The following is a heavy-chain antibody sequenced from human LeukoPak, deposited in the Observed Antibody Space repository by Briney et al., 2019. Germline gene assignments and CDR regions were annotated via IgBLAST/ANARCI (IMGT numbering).Heavy chain of an antibody. CDR2: IRVYNGDT. D-gene: IGHD2-2*03. CDR1: GYTFTSYG. Sequence: GASVKVSCNASGYTFTSYGISWVRQAPGQGLEWMGWIRVYNGDTNYAQKLQGRVTMTTDTSTSTAYMELRSLRSDDTAVYYCATGYCSSTNCRIDYWGQGTLVSVSS. V-gene: IGHV1-18*01. J-gene: IGHJ4*02. CDR3: ATGYCSSTNCRIDY.